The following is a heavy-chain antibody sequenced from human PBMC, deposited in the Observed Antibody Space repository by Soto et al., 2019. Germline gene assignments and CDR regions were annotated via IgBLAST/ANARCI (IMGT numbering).Heavy chain of an antibody. J-gene: IGHJ5*02. CDR3: VNSDSTSAP. CDR2: ISGSGFTP. V-gene: IGHV3-23*01. Sequence: GGPLRLSCAASGFTFSDYAMTWVRQAPGKGLDWVASISGSGFTPYYAASVKGRFTISRDNSKNMVYLQMNSLRVEDTAIYYCVNSDSTSAPWGQGSLVTVSS. CDR1: GFTFSDYA. D-gene: IGHD6-13*01.